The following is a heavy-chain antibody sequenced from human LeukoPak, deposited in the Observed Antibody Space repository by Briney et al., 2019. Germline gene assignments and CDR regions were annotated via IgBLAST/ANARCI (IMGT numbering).Heavy chain of an antibody. CDR1: GFTSTNYA. D-gene: IGHD6-19*01. CDR3: AKLRGSAWFPDC. CDR2: LIGSSGST. V-gene: IGHV3-23*01. Sequence: PGGSLRLSCAASGFTSTNYAMNWVRQAPGKGLEWVSVLIGSSGSTDYADSVKGRFTISRDNSKNTLYLQMNSLRAEDTAVYYCAKLRGSAWFPDCWGQGTLVTVSS. J-gene: IGHJ4*02.